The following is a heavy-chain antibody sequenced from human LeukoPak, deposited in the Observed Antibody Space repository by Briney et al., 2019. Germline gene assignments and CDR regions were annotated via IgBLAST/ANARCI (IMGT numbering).Heavy chain of an antibody. J-gene: IGHJ4*02. CDR2: IRYDGSNK. V-gene: IGHV3-30*02. CDR1: EFTFRSYG. Sequence: PGGSLRLSCAASEFTFRSYGMHWVRQAPGKGLDWVAFIRYDGSNKYYADSVKGRFTISRDNSKNTLYLQMNSLRAEDTAVYYCAREQLDIVLMQGPFDYWGQGTLVTVSS. CDR3: AREQLDIVLMQGPFDY. D-gene: IGHD2-8*01.